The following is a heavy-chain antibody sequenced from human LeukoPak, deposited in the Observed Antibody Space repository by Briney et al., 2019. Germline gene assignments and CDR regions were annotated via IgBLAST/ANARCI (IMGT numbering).Heavy chain of an antibody. V-gene: IGHV1-46*01. CDR1: GYTLTRNY. Sequence: ASVKVSCKASGYTLTRNYMHWVRQAPGEGLEWMGIFNPNGGAATYAQKFEGRVTMTMDMSTSTSYMDVSSLKSEDTAAYYCTRDNGGFSWFDPWGQGTLVTVSS. D-gene: IGHD2-8*01. CDR3: TRDNGGFSWFDP. CDR2: FNPNGGAA. J-gene: IGHJ5*01.